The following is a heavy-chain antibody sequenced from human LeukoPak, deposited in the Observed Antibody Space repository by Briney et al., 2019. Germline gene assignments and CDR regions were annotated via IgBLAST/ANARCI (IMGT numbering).Heavy chain of an antibody. CDR3: ARRIIARGLGQENWFDP. CDR1: GASVTSYY. J-gene: IGHJ5*02. D-gene: IGHD3-16*01. Sequence: PSETLSLTCTVSGASVTSYYWNWIRQPPGKGLEWIGYIPYSGTTNYNPSLNSRVTMSLDTSKNQFSLELSSVTAADTAVCYCARRIIARGLGQENWFDPWGQGILVTVSS. V-gene: IGHV4-59*02. CDR2: IPYSGTT.